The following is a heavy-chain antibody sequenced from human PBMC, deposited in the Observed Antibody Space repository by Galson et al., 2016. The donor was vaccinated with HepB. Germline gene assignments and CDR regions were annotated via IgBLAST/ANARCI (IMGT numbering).Heavy chain of an antibody. J-gene: IGHJ5*02. CDR2: ISGNGVGT. Sequence: SLRLSCAASRFSLSSYAMSWVRQAPGKGLEWDSTISGNGVGTYYADSVKGRFTISRDNSRNTLYVQMNSLRAEDTALYYCAAKTPSSDWWPGFDPWGQGTLVTVSS. CDR1: RFSLSSYA. V-gene: IGHV3-23*01. D-gene: IGHD2-8*02. CDR3: AAKTPSSDWWPGFDP.